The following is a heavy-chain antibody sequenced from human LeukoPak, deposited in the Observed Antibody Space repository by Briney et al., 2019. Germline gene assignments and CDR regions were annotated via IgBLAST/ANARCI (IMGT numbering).Heavy chain of an antibody. Sequence: SETLSLTCAVYGGSFSGYYWSWIRQPPGKGLEWIGEINHSGSTNYNPSLKSRVTISVDTSKNQFSLKLSSVPAADTAVYYCARSPYGDYPMDVWGKGTTVTVSS. D-gene: IGHD4-17*01. J-gene: IGHJ6*03. CDR1: GGSFSGYY. CDR3: ARSPYGDYPMDV. CDR2: INHSGST. V-gene: IGHV4-34*01.